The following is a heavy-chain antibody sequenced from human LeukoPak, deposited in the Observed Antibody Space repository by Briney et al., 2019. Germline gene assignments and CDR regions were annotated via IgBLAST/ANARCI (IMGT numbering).Heavy chain of an antibody. Sequence: ASVKVSFKASGYTFTSYGISWVRQAPGQGLEWMGWISAYNGNTNYARKFQGRVTMTTDTSTSTAYMELRSLRSDDTAVYYCARDRVAYCRGDCYSEWFDPWGQGALVTVSS. CDR3: ARDRVAYCRGDCYSEWFDP. CDR1: GYTFTSYG. V-gene: IGHV1-18*01. D-gene: IGHD2-21*02. J-gene: IGHJ5*02. CDR2: ISAYNGNT.